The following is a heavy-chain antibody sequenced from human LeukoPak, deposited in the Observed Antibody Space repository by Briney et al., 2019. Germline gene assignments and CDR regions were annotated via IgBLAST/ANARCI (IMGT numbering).Heavy chain of an antibody. CDR1: GFTFSTAW. CDR3: TTGYSNTWHDHY. D-gene: IGHD6-13*01. J-gene: IGHJ4*02. CDR2: IKNKRDGGTT. V-gene: IGHV3-15*01. Sequence: GGSLRLSCAASGFTFSTAWMNWVRQAPGKGLEWVGLIKNKRDGGTTTYAAPVKDRFVISRDDSKNTLYLQLNSLKTDDTAVYYCTTGYSNTWHDHYWGQGTLVTVSS.